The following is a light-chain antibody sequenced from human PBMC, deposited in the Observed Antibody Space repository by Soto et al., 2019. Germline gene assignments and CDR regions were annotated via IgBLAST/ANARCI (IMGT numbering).Light chain of an antibody. CDR3: QQYVSLSLS. J-gene: IGKJ1*01. CDR2: GAS. CDR1: QSVSSSY. V-gene: IGKV3-20*01. Sequence: EIVLTQSPGTLSFSPGERATLSSRASQSVSSSYLARYQQKPGQAPRLLIYGASSRATGIPDRFSGTGSGADFTLTSSRLEPEDFGGYYCQQYVSLSLSFGQGTKVEIK.